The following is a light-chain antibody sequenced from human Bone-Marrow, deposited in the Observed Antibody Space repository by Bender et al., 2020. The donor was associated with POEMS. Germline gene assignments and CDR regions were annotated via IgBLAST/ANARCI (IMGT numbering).Light chain of an antibody. CDR3: QAWDSSAVV. Sequence: SYELTQPPSVSVSPGQTASITCSGDKLGDKFAAWYQQKPGQSPFLFIYQDNKRPSGIPERFSGSNSGNTATLTISGTQAVDVADYYCQAWDSSAVVFGGGTKLTVL. V-gene: IGLV3-1*01. CDR1: KLGDKF. CDR2: QDN. J-gene: IGLJ3*02.